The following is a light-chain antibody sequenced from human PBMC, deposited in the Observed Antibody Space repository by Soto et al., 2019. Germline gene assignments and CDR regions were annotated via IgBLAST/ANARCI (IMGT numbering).Light chain of an antibody. V-gene: IGKV3-15*01. Sequence: EIVMTQSPATLSVSPGGRATLSCRDSQSISGALAWYQQKPGQAPRLLIYGASTRATSFPARFSGSGSGTDFTLTISSLQSEDFAVYSCQQYNNWPWTFGQGTKVDIK. J-gene: IGKJ1*01. CDR1: QSISGA. CDR2: GAS. CDR3: QQYNNWPWT.